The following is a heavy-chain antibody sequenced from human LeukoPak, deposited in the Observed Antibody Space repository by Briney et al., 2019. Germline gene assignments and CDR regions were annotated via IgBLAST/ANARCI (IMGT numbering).Heavy chain of an antibody. CDR2: ITSSSSTM. Sequence: GGSLRLSCAASGFTFSSYSMNWVRQAPGKGLEWVSHITSSSSTMYYADSVKGRFTISRDNAKNSLYLQMNSLRAEDMAVYYCARGIDAWGQGTLVTVSS. CDR3: ARGIDA. V-gene: IGHV3-48*01. D-gene: IGHD2-15*01. J-gene: IGHJ5*02. CDR1: GFTFSSYS.